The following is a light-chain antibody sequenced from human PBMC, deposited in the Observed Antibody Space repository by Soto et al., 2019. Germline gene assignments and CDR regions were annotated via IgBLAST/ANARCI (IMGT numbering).Light chain of an antibody. Sequence: EIVLTQSPATLSLSPGERATLSCRASQSVSRYLAWYQQKPGQAPRLLIYDASNRATGIPARFSGSGSGTHFTLTIISLEPEDFAVYYCQQRSDWPSTFGGGTKVQIK. CDR3: QQRSDWPST. V-gene: IGKV3-11*01. CDR2: DAS. CDR1: QSVSRY. J-gene: IGKJ4*01.